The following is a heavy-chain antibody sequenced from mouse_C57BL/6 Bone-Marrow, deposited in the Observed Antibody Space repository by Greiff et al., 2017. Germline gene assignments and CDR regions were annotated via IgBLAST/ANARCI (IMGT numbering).Heavy chain of an antibody. CDR1: GYTFTSYA. V-gene: IGHV1-81*01. CDR3: GRRTDDGEFAY. Sequence: VQLQQSGADLARPGASVKLSCKASGYTFTSYAISWVKQSTGQGLEWIVEIYPRSGNTYYNEKFKGKATMTADKSSSTAYMELRSLTSEDSAVYFCGRRTDDGEFAYWGQGTLVTVSA. CDR2: IYPRSGNT. J-gene: IGHJ3*01. D-gene: IGHD1-2*01.